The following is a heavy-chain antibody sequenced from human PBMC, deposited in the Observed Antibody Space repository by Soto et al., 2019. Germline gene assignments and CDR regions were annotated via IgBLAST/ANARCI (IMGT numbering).Heavy chain of an antibody. V-gene: IGHV5-51*01. J-gene: IGHJ4*02. D-gene: IGHD2-2*01. CDR2: VFPSAADA. CDR3: ARHYCRSTTCIEY. CDR1: GYSFPTYW. Sequence: EVQLVQSGAEVKKPGESLKISCKGSGYSFPTYWIGWVRQKPGEGLEWMGIVFPSAADARYSPSFQGRVTILADSSITTAYLQVNSLKASVSALYYCARHYCRSTTCIEYLGQGTLVTVSS.